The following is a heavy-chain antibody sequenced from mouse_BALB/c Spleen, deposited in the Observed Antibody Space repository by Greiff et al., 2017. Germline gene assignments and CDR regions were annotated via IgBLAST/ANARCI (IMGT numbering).Heavy chain of an antibody. D-gene: IGHD2-1*01. V-gene: IGHV5-17*02. CDR1: GFTFSSFG. J-gene: IGHJ3*01. CDR2: ISSGSSTI. Sequence: EVMLVESGGGLVQPGGSRKLSCAASGFTFSSFGMHWVRQAPEKGLEWVAYISSGSSTIYYADTVKGRFTISRDNPKNTLFLQMTSLRSEDTAMYYCARDGNYVWFAYWGQGTLVTVSA. CDR3: ARDGNYVWFAY.